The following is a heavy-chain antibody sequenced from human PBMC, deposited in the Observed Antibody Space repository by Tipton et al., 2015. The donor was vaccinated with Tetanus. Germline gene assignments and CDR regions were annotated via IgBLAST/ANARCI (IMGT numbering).Heavy chain of an antibody. CDR2: IIPIFGTA. CDR3: ASTVVGSSTSCYTDFRHPYGMDV. V-gene: IGHV1-69*01. D-gene: IGHD2-2*02. J-gene: IGHJ6*02. CDR1: GGTFSSYA. Sequence: QLVQSGAEVKKPGSSVKVSCKASGGTFSSYAISWVRQAPGQGLEWMGGIIPIFGTANYAQKFQGRVTITGDESTSTAYMELSSLRSEDTAVYYGASTVVGSSTSCYTDFRHPYGMDVWGQGTTVTVSS.